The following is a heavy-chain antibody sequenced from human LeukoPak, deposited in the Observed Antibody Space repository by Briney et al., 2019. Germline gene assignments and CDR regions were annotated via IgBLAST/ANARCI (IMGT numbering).Heavy chain of an antibody. J-gene: IGHJ4*02. CDR1: GGSFSGYY. CDR2: INHSGST. CDR3: AREDTVTRVLDY. Sequence: SETLSLTCAVYGGSFSGYYWSWIRQPPGKGLEWIGEINHSGSTNYNPSLKSRVTISVDTSKNQFSLKLSSMTAADTAVYYCAREDTVTRVLDYWGQGTLVTVSS. V-gene: IGHV4-34*01. D-gene: IGHD4-17*01.